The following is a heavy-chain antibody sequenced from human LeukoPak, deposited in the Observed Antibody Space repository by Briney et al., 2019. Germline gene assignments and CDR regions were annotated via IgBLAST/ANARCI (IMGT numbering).Heavy chain of an antibody. Sequence: GGSLRLSCAASGFTFSRNYMTWVRQAPGKGLEWVSVIYSDGSTYYSDSVKGRFTISRDNSKNTLFLQMNSLRAEDTAVYYCARDPQSSQQLVSYWGQGTLVTVSS. V-gene: IGHV3-53*01. CDR3: ARDPQSSQQLVSY. CDR1: GFTFSRNY. D-gene: IGHD6-13*01. CDR2: IYSDGST. J-gene: IGHJ4*02.